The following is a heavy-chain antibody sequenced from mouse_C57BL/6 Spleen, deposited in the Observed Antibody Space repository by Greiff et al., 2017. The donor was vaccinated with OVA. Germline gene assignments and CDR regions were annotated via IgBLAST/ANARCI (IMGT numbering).Heavy chain of an antibody. CDR3: ARHEGNYYGSSYFDY. J-gene: IGHJ2*01. CDR1: GYTFPEYT. D-gene: IGHD1-1*01. CDR2: FYPGSGSI. Sequence: QVQLQQSGAELVKPGASVKLSCKASGYTFPEYTIHWVKQRSGQGLEWIGWFYPGSGSIKYNEKFKDKATLTVDQYSSTVYMEHSRCTSEDSAVYFCARHEGNYYGSSYFDYWGQGTTLTVAS. V-gene: IGHV1-62-2*01.